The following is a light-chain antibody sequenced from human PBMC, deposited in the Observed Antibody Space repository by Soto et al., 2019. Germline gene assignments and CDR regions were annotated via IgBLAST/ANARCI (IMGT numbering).Light chain of an antibody. CDR2: VVT. Sequence: QSALTQPHSVSGSPGQSVTISCTGTNSDVGGYNYVSWYQQHPGKSPKLMIYVVTKRPSGVPDRFSGSKSGSTASLTISGLQAEDEADYYCSSYEGSSTYVVFGGGTKLTVL. CDR3: SSYEGSSTYVV. J-gene: IGLJ2*01. V-gene: IGLV2-11*01. CDR1: NSDVGGYNY.